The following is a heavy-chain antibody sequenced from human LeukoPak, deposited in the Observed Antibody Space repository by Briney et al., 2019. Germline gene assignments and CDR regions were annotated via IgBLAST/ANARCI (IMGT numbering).Heavy chain of an antibody. D-gene: IGHD7-27*01. J-gene: IGHJ4*02. V-gene: IGHV3-21*01. CDR2: ISSSGSYK. Sequence: GGSLRLSCAASGFMFSSNWMNWVRQAPGKGLEWVSSISSSGSYKYYADSVKGRFTISRDNAKNSMYLQMNSLRAEDTAVYYCARITWGNYFDYWGQGTLVTVSS. CDR1: GFMFSSNW. CDR3: ARITWGNYFDY.